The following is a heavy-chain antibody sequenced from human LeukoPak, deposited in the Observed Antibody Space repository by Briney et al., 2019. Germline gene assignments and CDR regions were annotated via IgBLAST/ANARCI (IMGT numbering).Heavy chain of an antibody. CDR2: IKHDGSEK. V-gene: IGHV3-7*01. CDR3: ATDRGWRTSGYYLYYFEY. Sequence: GGSLRLSCAASGFIFTNYFMSWVRQAPGKGLGWVASIKHDGSEKYYVDSVRGRFTISRDNTMNSLYLQMSSLRAEDTAVYYCATDRGWRTSGYYLYYFEYWGQGTLVTYSS. CDR1: GFIFTNYF. J-gene: IGHJ4*02. D-gene: IGHD3-3*01.